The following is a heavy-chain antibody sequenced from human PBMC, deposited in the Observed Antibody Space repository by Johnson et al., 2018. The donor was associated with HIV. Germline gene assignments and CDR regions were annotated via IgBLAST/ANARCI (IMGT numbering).Heavy chain of an antibody. J-gene: IGHJ3*02. Sequence: EVQLVESGGGVVQPGGSLRLSCAASGFAVSSNYMSWVRQAPGKGLEWVSVIYSGGGTYDADSVKGRFTISRDTSKNTLYLQMNSLRAEDTAVYYCARDAGSSSSWGAFDIWGQGTMVTVSS. CDR1: GFAVSSNY. CDR3: ARDAGSSSSWGAFDI. CDR2: IYSGGGT. D-gene: IGHD6-6*01. V-gene: IGHV3-66*02.